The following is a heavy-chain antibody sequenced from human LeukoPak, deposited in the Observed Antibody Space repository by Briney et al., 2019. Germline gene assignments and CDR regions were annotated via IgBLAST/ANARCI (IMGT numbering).Heavy chain of an antibody. Sequence: SETLSLTCTVAGCSISSSGHYWGWIRQPPGKGLEWVGNIYYSGSTYYNPSLKSRVTMSVDTSKNQFSLKLSSVTAADTAVYYSARRSTMIVVAITVASDGFDIWGQGTMVTVSS. CDR3: ARRSTMIVVAITVASDGFDI. D-gene: IGHD3-22*01. J-gene: IGHJ3*02. CDR2: IYYSGST. CDR1: GCSISSSGHY. V-gene: IGHV4-39*01.